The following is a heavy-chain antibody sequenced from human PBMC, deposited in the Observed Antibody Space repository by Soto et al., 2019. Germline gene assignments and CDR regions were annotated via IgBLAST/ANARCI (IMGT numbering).Heavy chain of an antibody. CDR1: GYSFTSYW. Sequence: PGESLKISCKGSGYSFTSYWISWVRQMPGKGLEWMGRIDPSDSYTNYSPSFQGHVTISADKSISTAYLQWSSLKASDTAMYYCARGNYDILTGYYNDYWGQGTLVTVSS. CDR3: ARGNYDILTGYYNDY. CDR2: IDPSDSYT. V-gene: IGHV5-10-1*01. J-gene: IGHJ4*02. D-gene: IGHD3-9*01.